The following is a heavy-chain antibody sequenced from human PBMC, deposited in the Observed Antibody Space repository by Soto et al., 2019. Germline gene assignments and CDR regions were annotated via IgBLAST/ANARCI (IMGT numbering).Heavy chain of an antibody. CDR1: GFIFSSYS. CDR3: ARGDPYGDYLPGWFDP. Sequence: GESLRLSCAASGFIFSSYSMNWVRQAPGKGLDWISYISSSSGTIYYADSVKGRFTISRDNAKNSLYLQMNSLRAEDTAVYYWARGDPYGDYLPGWFDPWGQGTLVTVSS. J-gene: IGHJ5*02. CDR2: ISSSSGTI. D-gene: IGHD4-17*01. V-gene: IGHV3-48*01.